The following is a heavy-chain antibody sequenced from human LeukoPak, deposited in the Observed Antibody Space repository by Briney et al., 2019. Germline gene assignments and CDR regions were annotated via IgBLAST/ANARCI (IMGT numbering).Heavy chain of an antibody. CDR2: INSDGSGT. Sequence: PGGSLRLSCAASGFTFSSYWMHWVRQAPGKGLVWVSRINSDGSGTSYADSVKGRFTISRDNSKNTLYLQMNSLRAEDTAVYYCAKDAGITIFGVVPDYWGQGTLVTVSS. V-gene: IGHV3-74*01. CDR3: AKDAGITIFGVVPDY. J-gene: IGHJ4*02. D-gene: IGHD3-3*01. CDR1: GFTFSSYW.